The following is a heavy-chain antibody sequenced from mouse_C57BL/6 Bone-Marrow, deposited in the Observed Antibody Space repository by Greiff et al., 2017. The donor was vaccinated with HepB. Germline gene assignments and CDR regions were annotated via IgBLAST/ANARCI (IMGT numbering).Heavy chain of an antibody. V-gene: IGHV14-4*01. Sequence: EVQLQESGAELVRPGASVKLSCTASGFNIKDDYMHWVKQRPEQGLEWIGWIDPENGDTEYASKFQGKATITADTSSNTAYLQLSSLTSEDTAVYYCTTLGAYAMDYWGQGTSGTVSS. J-gene: IGHJ4*01. CDR1: GFNIKDDY. CDR2: IDPENGDT. CDR3: TTLGAYAMDY.